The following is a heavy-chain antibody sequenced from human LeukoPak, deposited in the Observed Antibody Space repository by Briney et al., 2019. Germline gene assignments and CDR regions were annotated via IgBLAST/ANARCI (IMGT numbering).Heavy chain of an antibody. J-gene: IGHJ4*02. CDR1: GESFSGYY. CDR2: ISHSGST. CDR3: ARTATTGDYLDY. D-gene: IGHD1-1*01. V-gene: IGHV4-34*01. Sequence: SETLSLTCAVYGESFSGYYWSWIRQPPGKGLEWIGEISHSGSTNYNPSLKSRVTISLDTSKTQFSLKLSFVTAADTAVYYCARTATTGDYLDYWGQGTLVTVSS.